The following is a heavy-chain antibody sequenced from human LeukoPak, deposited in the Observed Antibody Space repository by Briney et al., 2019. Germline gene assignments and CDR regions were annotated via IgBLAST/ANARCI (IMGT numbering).Heavy chain of an antibody. CDR1: GFTFDDYA. V-gene: IGHV3-9*01. Sequence: GGSLRLSCAASGFTFDDYAMHWVRQAPGKGLEWVSGISWNSGSIGYADSVKGRFTISRDSAKNSLYLQMNGLRAEDTALYYCAKAANYDILTGYPDYWGQGTLVTVSS. J-gene: IGHJ4*02. D-gene: IGHD3-9*01. CDR3: AKAANYDILTGYPDY. CDR2: ISWNSGSI.